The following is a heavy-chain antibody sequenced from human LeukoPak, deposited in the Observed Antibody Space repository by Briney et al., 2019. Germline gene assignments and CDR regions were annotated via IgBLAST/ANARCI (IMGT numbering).Heavy chain of an antibody. CDR2: ISGSGGST. J-gene: IGHJ6*03. V-gene: IGHV3-23*01. Sequence: GGSLRLSCAASGFTFSSYAMSWVRQAPGKGLEWVSAISGSGGSTYYADSVKGRFTISRDNSKNTLYLQMNSLRAEDTAVYYCARDPYSGSYGNYYYYFMDVWGKGTTVTISS. CDR1: GFTFSSYA. D-gene: IGHD1-26*01. CDR3: ARDPYSGSYGNYYYYFMDV.